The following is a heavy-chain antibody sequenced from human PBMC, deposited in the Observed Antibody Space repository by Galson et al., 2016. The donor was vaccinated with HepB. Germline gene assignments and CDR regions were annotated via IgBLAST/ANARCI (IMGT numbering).Heavy chain of an antibody. J-gene: IGHJ6*02. Sequence: SVKVSCMASGYTFTSYGISWVRQAPGQGLEWMGWISASKGKTNYAQNLKGRVTMTTDTYTSTVYMELRSLRSDDTAVYFCARDKEHLIWGYAYGMDVWGLGTTVTVSS. D-gene: IGHD2-15*01. V-gene: IGHV1-18*01. CDR2: ISASKGKT. CDR3: ARDKEHLIWGYAYGMDV. CDR1: GYTFTSYG.